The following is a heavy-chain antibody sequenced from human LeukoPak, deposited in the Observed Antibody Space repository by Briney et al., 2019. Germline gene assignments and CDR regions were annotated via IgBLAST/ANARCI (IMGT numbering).Heavy chain of an antibody. CDR3: ARDSPYGDYVPYFDY. J-gene: IGHJ4*02. V-gene: IGHV3-30-3*01. D-gene: IGHD4-17*01. CDR2: ISYDGSNK. CDR1: ALTFSSYG. Sequence: GGSLRLSCPASALTFSSYGMHWVRQAPGKGLEWVAVISYDGSNKYYADSVKGRFTISRDNSKNTLYLQMNSLRAEDTAVYYCARDSPYGDYVPYFDYWGQGTLVTVSS.